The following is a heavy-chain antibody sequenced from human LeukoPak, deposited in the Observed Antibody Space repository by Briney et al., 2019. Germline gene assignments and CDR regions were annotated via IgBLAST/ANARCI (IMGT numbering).Heavy chain of an antibody. CDR2: IIGSGGTT. Sequence: GGSLRLSCAASVFNFRGYGMSWVRQAPGKGLEWVSSIIGSGGTTYYADSVKGRFTISRDNSKNTLYLQMNSLRAEDTAVYYCAKSSGFYYMDVWGKGTTVTISS. D-gene: IGHD3-10*01. V-gene: IGHV3-23*01. J-gene: IGHJ6*03. CDR3: AKSSGFYYMDV. CDR1: VFNFRGYG.